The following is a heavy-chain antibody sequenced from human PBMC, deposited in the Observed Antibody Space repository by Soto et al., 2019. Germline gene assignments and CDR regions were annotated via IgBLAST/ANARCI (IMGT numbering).Heavy chain of an antibody. CDR1: GFTFTRHW. D-gene: IGHD3-22*01. Sequence: PGGSLRLSCAASGFTFTRHWMHWFRQAPGKGLVWVSRIDSYGSSTHYADSVKGRFTISRDNSKNTLYLQMNSLRAEDTAVYYCAKDLLTMIVVVITTMIPPDAFDIWGQGTMVTVSS. J-gene: IGHJ3*02. CDR3: AKDLLTMIVVVITTMIPPDAFDI. CDR2: IDSYGSST. V-gene: IGHV3-74*01.